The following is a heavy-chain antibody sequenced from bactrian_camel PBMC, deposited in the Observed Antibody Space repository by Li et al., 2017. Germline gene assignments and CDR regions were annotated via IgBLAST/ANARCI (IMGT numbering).Heavy chain of an antibody. CDR1: DYYSTGC. J-gene: IGHJ6*01. Sequence: HVQLVESGGGSVQAGGSLRLACAISDYYSTGCIGWFRQTPGKEREGVAALDSDGTTSYADSVKGRFTISKDNAKNTVYLQMNSLRPEDTAMYYCSADFSQTLPLNLWLQLHKGDFGYWGQGTQVTVS. V-gene: IGHV3S53*01. CDR2: LDSDGTT. CDR3: SADFSQTLPLNLWLQLHKGDFGY. D-gene: IGHD2*01.